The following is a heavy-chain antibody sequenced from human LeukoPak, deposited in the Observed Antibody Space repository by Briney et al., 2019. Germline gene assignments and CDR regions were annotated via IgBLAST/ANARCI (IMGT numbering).Heavy chain of an antibody. CDR1: GFTFSSYG. D-gene: IGHD3-22*01. J-gene: IGHJ4*02. CDR2: IWDDGSNK. V-gene: IGHV3-33*01. Sequence: GGSLRLSCAAYGFTFSSYGMHWVRQAPGKGLEWVAVIWDDGSNKYYADSVKGRFTISRDNSKNTLYLQMNSLRAEDTAVYYCARDGTSSGYYGVLDYWGQGTLVTVSS. CDR3: ARDGTSSGYYGVLDY.